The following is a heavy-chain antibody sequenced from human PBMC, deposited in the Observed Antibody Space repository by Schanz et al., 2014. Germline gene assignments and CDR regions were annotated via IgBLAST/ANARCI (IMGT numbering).Heavy chain of an antibody. Sequence: EVQLVESGGGLVKPGGSLRLSCAASGFSFSDYSMSWVRQAPGKGPVWVSRINGDGSSTLYADSVKGRFTISRDNAKNTLYLQMNSLRAEDTAVYYCARSTSMYFLQWGQGTLVTVSS. CDR2: INGDGSST. CDR1: GFSFSDYS. CDR3: ARSTSMYFLQ. J-gene: IGHJ1*01. V-gene: IGHV3-74*02. D-gene: IGHD2-2*01.